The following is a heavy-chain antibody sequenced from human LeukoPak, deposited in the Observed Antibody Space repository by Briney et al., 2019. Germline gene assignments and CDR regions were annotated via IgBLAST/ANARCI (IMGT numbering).Heavy chain of an antibody. V-gene: IGHV1-18*01. Sequence: GASVKVSCKASGYAFSSYGIGWVRQAPGQGLEWMGWVGPYSRKTNYSQKFQGRVTMTTDTSTNTAYLELRTLRSDDTAVYYCARGAPRGVWNFYFDYWGQGTLVTVSS. CDR1: GYAFSSYG. J-gene: IGHJ4*02. CDR2: VGPYSRKT. CDR3: ARGAPRGVWNFYFDY. D-gene: IGHD1-7*01.